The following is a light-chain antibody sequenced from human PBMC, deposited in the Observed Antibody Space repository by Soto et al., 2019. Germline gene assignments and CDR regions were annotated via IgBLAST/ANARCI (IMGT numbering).Light chain of an antibody. CDR2: DVS. V-gene: IGLV2-14*03. CDR1: SSDVGGYKW. Sequence: QSVLTQPASVSGSPGQSITISCTGTSSDVGGYKWVSWYQQHPGKAPKLKIYDVSNRPSGVSNRFSGSKSGNTASLTISGLQAEDEADYYCSSYTSSNSVVFGGGTKLTVL. J-gene: IGLJ3*02. CDR3: SSYTSSNSVV.